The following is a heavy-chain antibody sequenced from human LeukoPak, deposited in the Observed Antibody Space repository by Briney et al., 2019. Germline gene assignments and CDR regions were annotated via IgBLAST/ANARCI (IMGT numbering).Heavy chain of an antibody. CDR2: IYSGGST. CDR3: ARRRGAREFDY. CDR1: GFTVSSNY. D-gene: IGHD1-26*01. Sequence: PGGSLRLSCAASGFTVSSNYMSWVRQAPGKGLEWVSVIYSGGSTYYADSVKGRFTISRDNSKNTLYLQMNSLRAEDTAVYYCARRRGAREFDYWGQGTLVTVSS. J-gene: IGHJ4*02. V-gene: IGHV3-53*01.